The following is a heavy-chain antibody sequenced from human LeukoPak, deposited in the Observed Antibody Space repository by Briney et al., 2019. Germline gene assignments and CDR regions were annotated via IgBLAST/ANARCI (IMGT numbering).Heavy chain of an antibody. Sequence: ASVKVSCKASGYTFTGYYMHWVRQAPGQGLEWMGWINPNSGGTNYAQKFQGRVTMTRDTSISTAYMELSSLRSEDTAVYYCASLWSPDYGVFDYWGQGTLVTVSS. CDR2: INPNSGGT. CDR3: ASLWSPDYGVFDY. J-gene: IGHJ4*02. D-gene: IGHD4-17*01. CDR1: GYTFTGYY. V-gene: IGHV1-2*02.